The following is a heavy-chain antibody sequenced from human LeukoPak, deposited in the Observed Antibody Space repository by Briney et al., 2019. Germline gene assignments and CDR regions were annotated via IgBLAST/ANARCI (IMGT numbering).Heavy chain of an antibody. CDR1: GYTFTSYY. J-gene: IGHJ6*03. V-gene: IGHV1-46*01. CDR3: ARDQHSGYDFWGDYYYYMDV. CDR2: INPSGGST. Sequence: ASVKVSCKASGYTFTSYYMHWVRQAPGQGLEWMGIINPSGGSTSYAQKFQGGVTMTRDMSTSTVYMELSSLRSEDTAVYYCARDQHSGYDFWGDYYYYMDVWGKGTTVTVSS. D-gene: IGHD5-12*01.